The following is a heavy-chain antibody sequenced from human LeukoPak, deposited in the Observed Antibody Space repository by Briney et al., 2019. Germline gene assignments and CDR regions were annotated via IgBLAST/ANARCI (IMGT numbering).Heavy chain of an antibody. Sequence: KPSETLSLTCAVYGGSFSGYYWSWIRRPPGKGLEWIGEINHSGSTNYNPSLKSRVTISVDTSKNQFSLKLSSVTAADTAVYYCARSRRYQLLRHAFDIWGQGTMVTVSS. D-gene: IGHD2-2*01. V-gene: IGHV4-34*01. J-gene: IGHJ3*02. CDR2: INHSGST. CDR3: ARSRRYQLLRHAFDI. CDR1: GGSFSGYY.